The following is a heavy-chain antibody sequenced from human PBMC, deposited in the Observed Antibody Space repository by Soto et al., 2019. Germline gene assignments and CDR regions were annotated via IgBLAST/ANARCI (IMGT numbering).Heavy chain of an antibody. D-gene: IGHD6-19*01. CDR2: ISYDGSNK. CDR1: GFTFSSYG. J-gene: IGHJ4*02. V-gene: IGHV3-30*03. CDR3: ASSLVVAVAVIDY. Sequence: QVQLVESGGGVVQPGRSLRLSCAASGFTFSSYGMHWVRQAPGKGLEWVAVISYDGSNKYYADSVKGRFTISRDNSKNTLYLQMNSLRAEDTAVYYCASSLVVAVAVIDYWGQGTLVTVSS.